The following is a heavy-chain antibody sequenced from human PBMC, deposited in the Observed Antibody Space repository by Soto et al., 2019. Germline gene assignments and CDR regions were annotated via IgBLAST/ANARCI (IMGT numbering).Heavy chain of an antibody. CDR2: ISYDGNNN. CDR3: ARANATAFDY. J-gene: IGHJ4*02. V-gene: IGHV3-30-3*01. Sequence: QVQLVESGGGVVQPGRSLRLSCAASGFTFSSYDLHWVRQAPGKGLEWVAVISYDGNNNYYADSVKGRFTISRDNSKDALYLQMNSLSGEDTAVYYFARANATAFDYWGQGTLVTVSS. CDR1: GFTFSSYD. D-gene: IGHD4-4*01.